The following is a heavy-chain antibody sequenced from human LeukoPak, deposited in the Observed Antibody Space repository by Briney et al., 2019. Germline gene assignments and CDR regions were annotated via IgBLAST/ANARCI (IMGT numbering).Heavy chain of an antibody. V-gene: IGHV1-8*03. Sequence: ASVKVSCKASGYTFTSYGISWVRQATGQGLEWMGWMNPNSGNTGYAQKFQGRVTITRNTSISTAYMELSSLRSEDTAVYYCARNTYYYGSGSRYYYYMDVWGKGTTVTVSS. CDR3: ARNTYYYGSGSRYYYYMDV. CDR2: MNPNSGNT. J-gene: IGHJ6*03. CDR1: GYTFTSYG. D-gene: IGHD3-10*01.